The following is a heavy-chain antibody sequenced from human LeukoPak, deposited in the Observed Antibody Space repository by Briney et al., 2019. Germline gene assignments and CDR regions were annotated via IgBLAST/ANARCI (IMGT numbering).Heavy chain of an antibody. D-gene: IGHD3-22*01. Sequence: PGGSLRLSCEVSGFTFNNYAMTWVRQPPGKGLEWVSAIGTGGDMYYADSVKGRFTISRDNSKSILYLQMDSLRVEDTAVYYCAKKTAGHYPFDLWGQGTLVTVSS. CDR2: IGTGGDM. CDR3: AKKTAGHYPFDL. CDR1: GFTFNNYA. V-gene: IGHV3-23*01. J-gene: IGHJ4*02.